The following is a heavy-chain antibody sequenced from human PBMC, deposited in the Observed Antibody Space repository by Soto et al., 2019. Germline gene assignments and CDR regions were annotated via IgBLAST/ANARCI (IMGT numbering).Heavy chain of an antibody. CDR1: GGSISSSSYY. Sequence: SETLSLTCTVSGGSISSSSYYWGWIRQPPGKGLEWIGSIYYSGSTYYNPSLKSRVTISVDTSKNQFSLKLSSVTAADTAVYYCATLLTTVGYSYGYYGMDVWGQGTTVTVSS. V-gene: IGHV4-39*01. D-gene: IGHD5-18*01. CDR2: IYYSGST. J-gene: IGHJ6*02. CDR3: ATLLTTVGYSYGYYGMDV.